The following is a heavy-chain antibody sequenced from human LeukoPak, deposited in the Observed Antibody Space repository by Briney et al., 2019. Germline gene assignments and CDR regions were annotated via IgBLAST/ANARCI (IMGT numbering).Heavy chain of an antibody. D-gene: IGHD3-10*01. CDR2: IYYSGST. CDR3: GRIHRDSGSPTWFY. Sequence: SETLSLTCTVSGGSISSYYWSWIRQPPGKGLEWIGYIYYSGSTNYNPSLKSRVTISVDTSKNQFSLKLSSVTAADTAVYYCGRIHRDSGSPTWFYWGQGTLVTVSS. CDR1: GGSISSYY. J-gene: IGHJ4*02. V-gene: IGHV4-59*12.